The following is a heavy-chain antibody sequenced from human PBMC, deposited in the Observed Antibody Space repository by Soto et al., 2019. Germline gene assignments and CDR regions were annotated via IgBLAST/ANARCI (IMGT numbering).Heavy chain of an antibody. J-gene: IGHJ6*02. CDR3: ARGEPRGGRVLRFLEWLLYSMDV. CDR2: IIPIFGTA. CDR1: GGTFSSYA. Sequence: GASVKVSCKASGGTFSSYAISWVRQAPGQGLEWMGGIIPIFGTANYAQKFQGRVTITADKSTSTAYMELSSLRSEDTAVYYCARGEPRGGRVLRFLEWLLYSMDVWGQGTTVTVSS. D-gene: IGHD3-3*01. V-gene: IGHV1-69*06.